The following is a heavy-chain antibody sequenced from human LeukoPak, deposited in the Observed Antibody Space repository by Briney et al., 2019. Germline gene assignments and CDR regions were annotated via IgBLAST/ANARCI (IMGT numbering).Heavy chain of an antibody. V-gene: IGHV3-30*04. CDR1: GFTFSSNA. CDR2: ISSDGSSK. J-gene: IGHJ4*02. Sequence: PGRSLRLSCAASGFTFSSNAMHWVRQAPGKGLEWVASISSDGSSKYYADSVKGRFTISRDNSKNTLYLQMNSLRAEDTAVYYCAKDRGSGWGDFDYWGQGTLVTVSS. CDR3: AKDRGSGWGDFDY. D-gene: IGHD6-19*01.